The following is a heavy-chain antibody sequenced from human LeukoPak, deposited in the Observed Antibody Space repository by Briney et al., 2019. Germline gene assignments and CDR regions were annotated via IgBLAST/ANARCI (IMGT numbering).Heavy chain of an antibody. D-gene: IGHD6-19*01. CDR3: ATDQYSSGWSFDY. J-gene: IGHJ4*02. Sequence: GGSLRLSCAASGFTFSSYGMHWVRQAPGKGLEWVAVISYHGSNKYYADSVKGRFTISRDNSKNTLYLQMNSLSAEDTAVYYCATDQYSSGWSFDYWGQGTLVTVSS. CDR1: GFTFSSYG. V-gene: IGHV3-30*03. CDR2: ISYHGSNK.